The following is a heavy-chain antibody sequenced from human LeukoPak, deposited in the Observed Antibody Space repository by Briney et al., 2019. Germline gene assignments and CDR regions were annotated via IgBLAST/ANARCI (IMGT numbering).Heavy chain of an antibody. CDR2: FDVEDGEV. D-gene: IGHD3-3*01. V-gene: IGHV1-24*01. CDR3: ATNRQIMILGVVIMPAFDI. CDR1: GYTLTQLS. Sequence: ASVKVSCKVSGYTLTQLSVHWVRQAPGKGLEWMGGFDVEDGEVIYAQKFQGRVTMTEDTSTDTAYMELSSLRSEDTAVYYCATNRQIMILGVVIMPAFDIWGQGTMVTVSS. J-gene: IGHJ3*02.